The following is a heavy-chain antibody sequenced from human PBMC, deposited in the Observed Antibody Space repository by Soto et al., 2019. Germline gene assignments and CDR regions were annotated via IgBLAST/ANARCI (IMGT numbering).Heavy chain of an antibody. V-gene: IGHV1-2*02. CDR1: GYTFTGHY. J-gene: IGHJ6*04. CDR2: INPNSGGT. CDR3: VRYGYVFGGIYYHGVDG. Sequence: QVQLVQSGAEVKKPGASVKVSCKASGYTFTGHYIYWVRQAPGQGLEWMGWINPNSGGTNYAQKFQGRVTMTRDTSISTAYMEVSRLRSYDTALYYCVRYGYVFGGIYYHGVDGWGSGPRVTAPS. D-gene: IGHD3-10*01.